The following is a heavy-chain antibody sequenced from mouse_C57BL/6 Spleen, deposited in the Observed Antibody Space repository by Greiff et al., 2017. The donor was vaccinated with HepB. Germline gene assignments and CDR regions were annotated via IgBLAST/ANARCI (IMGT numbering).Heavy chain of an antibody. Sequence: VQLQQSGAELAKPGASVKLSCKASGYTFTSYWMHWVKQRPGQGLEWIGYINPSSGYTKYNQKFKDKATLTADKSSSTAYMQLSSLTYEDSAVYDCARSFSYYYWYFDVWGTGTTVTVSS. CDR2: INPSSGYT. CDR3: ARSFSYYYWYFDV. J-gene: IGHJ1*03. V-gene: IGHV1-7*01. D-gene: IGHD1-1*02. CDR1: GYTFTSYW.